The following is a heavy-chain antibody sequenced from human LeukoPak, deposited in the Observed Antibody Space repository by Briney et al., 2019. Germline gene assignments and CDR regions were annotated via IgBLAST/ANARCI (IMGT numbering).Heavy chain of an antibody. J-gene: IGHJ4*02. D-gene: IGHD3-10*01. Sequence: PSETLSLTCTVSGGSISSYYWSWIRQPPGKGLEWIGYIYYSGSTNYDPSLKSRVTISVDTSKNQFSLKLSSVTAADTAVYYCARYIERGEYYFDYWGQGTLVTVSS. CDR2: IYYSGST. CDR1: GGSISSYY. V-gene: IGHV4-59*01. CDR3: ARYIERGEYYFDY.